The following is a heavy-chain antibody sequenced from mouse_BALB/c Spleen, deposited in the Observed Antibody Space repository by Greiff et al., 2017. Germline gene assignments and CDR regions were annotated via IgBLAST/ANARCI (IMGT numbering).Heavy chain of an antibody. D-gene: IGHD1-1*01. V-gene: IGHV5-17*02. Sequence: EVQVVESGGGLVQPGGSRKLSCAASGFTFSSFGMHWVRQAPEKGLEWVAYISSGSSTIYYADTVKGRFTISRDNPKNTLFLQMTSLRSEDTAMYYCARGYYGSREAWFAYWGQGTLVTVSA. CDR1: GFTFSSFG. CDR3: ARGYYGSREAWFAY. J-gene: IGHJ3*01. CDR2: ISSGSSTI.